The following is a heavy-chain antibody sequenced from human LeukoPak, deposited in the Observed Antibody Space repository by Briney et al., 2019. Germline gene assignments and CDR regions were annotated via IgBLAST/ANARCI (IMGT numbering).Heavy chain of an antibody. CDR2: ISWNSGSI. D-gene: IGHD4-23*01. CDR1: GFTFDDYA. CDR3: AKDADYGGNHYPFDY. J-gene: IGHJ4*02. V-gene: IGHV3-9*01. Sequence: GGSLRLSCAASGFTFDDYAMHWVRQAPGKGLEWVSGISWNSGSIGYADSLKGRFTISRDNAKNSLYLQMNSLRAEDTALYYCAKDADYGGNHYPFDYWGQGTLVTVSS.